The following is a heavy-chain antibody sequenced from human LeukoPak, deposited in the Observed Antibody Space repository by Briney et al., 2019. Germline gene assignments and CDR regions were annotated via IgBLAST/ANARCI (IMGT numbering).Heavy chain of an antibody. D-gene: IGHD4-11*01. CDR2: ISYDGSNK. CDR1: GFIFSSYA. V-gene: IGHV3-30-3*01. J-gene: IGHJ6*03. Sequence: GGSLRLSCAASGFIFSSYAMHWVRQAPGKGLEWVAVISYDGSNKYYADSVKGRFTISRDNSKNTLYLQMNSLRAEDTAVYYCARDPSIQFDYYYYMDVWGQGTTVTVSS. CDR3: ARDPSIQFDYYYYMDV.